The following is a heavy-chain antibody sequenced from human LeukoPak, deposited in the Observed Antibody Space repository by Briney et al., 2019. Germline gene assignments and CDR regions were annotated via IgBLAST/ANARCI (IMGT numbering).Heavy chain of an antibody. Sequence: GGSLRLSCAASGFTFSGYGMHWVRQAPGKGLEWVSAISGSGGSTYYADSVKGRFTISRDNSKNTLYLQMNSLRAEDTAVYYCANGRGSPDYWGQGTLVTVSS. CDR3: ANGRGSPDY. D-gene: IGHD1-26*01. J-gene: IGHJ4*02. CDR2: ISGSGGST. V-gene: IGHV3-23*01. CDR1: GFTFSGYG.